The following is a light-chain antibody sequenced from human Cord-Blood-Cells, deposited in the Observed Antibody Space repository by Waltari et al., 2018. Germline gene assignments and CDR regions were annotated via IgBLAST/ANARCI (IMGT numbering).Light chain of an antibody. J-gene: IGLJ2*01. CDR1: SSAVAWYND. CDR2: DVS. V-gene: IGLV2-14*01. CDR3: SSYTSSSTVV. Sequence: QSPLTQPASVSGSPGPSIRISCPGTSSAVAWYNDVAWYQQHPGKAHNLWIYDVSTRPSGFSNRFSGSKSGNTASLTISGLQAEDEADYYCSSYTSSSTVVFGGGTKLTVL.